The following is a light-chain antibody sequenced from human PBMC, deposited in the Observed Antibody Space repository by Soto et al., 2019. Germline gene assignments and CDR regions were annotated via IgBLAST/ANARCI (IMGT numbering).Light chain of an antibody. Sequence: QSVLTQPPSVAEAPRQRVTISCSGSSSNIGNNAVNWYQQLPGKAPKLLIYYDDLLPSGVSDRFSGSKSGTSASLAISGRQSEDEADYICAAWEDSLNGAVFGGGTQLTVL. V-gene: IGLV1-36*01. CDR2: YDD. J-gene: IGLJ7*01. CDR3: AAWEDSLNGAV. CDR1: SSNIGNNA.